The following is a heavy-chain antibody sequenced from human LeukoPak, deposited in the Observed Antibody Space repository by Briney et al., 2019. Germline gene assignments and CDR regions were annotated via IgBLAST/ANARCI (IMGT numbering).Heavy chain of an antibody. CDR1: GYSFTSYW. V-gene: IGHV5-51*01. Sequence: AGESLKISCKGSGYSFTSYWIGWVRQMPGKGLELMGIIYPGDSDTRYSPSFQGQVTISADKSISIAYLQWSSLKASDTAMYYCARRTDYGDYQTEAFDIWGQGTMVTVSS. CDR2: IYPGDSDT. CDR3: ARRTDYGDYQTEAFDI. J-gene: IGHJ3*02. D-gene: IGHD4-17*01.